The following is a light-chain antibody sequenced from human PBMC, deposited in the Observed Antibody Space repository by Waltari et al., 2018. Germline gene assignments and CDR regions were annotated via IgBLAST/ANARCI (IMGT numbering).Light chain of an antibody. CDR3: SSYTTSTTYVE. J-gene: IGLJ2*01. CDR2: DVN. V-gene: IGLV2-14*03. CDR1: SSDVGGYNY. Sequence: QSALTQPASVSGSPGQSITISCTGTSSDVGGYNYVSWYQQHPGKAPKLMIYDVNNRPSGVSNRFSGSKSGNTAFLTISGLQAGDEADYYCSSYTTSTTYVEFGGGTKLTVL.